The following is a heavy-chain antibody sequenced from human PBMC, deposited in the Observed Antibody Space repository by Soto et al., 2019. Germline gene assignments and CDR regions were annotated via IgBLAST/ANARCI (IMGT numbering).Heavy chain of an antibody. D-gene: IGHD2-2*01. CDR1: GFTFSNTW. Sequence: GGSLRLSCAASGFTFSNTWLHWVRQAPGKGLVWVSHINSDGTTTTYADSVKGRFTISRDNAKNTVHLQMNSLRAEDTAVYYCATDGSYAQHVWGQGTTVTVS. V-gene: IGHV3-74*01. CDR2: INSDGTTT. J-gene: IGHJ6*02. CDR3: ATDGSYAQHV.